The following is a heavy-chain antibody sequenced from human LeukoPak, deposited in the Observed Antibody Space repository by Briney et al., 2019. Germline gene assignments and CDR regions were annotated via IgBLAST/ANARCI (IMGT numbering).Heavy chain of an antibody. CDR3: ARDPFSGFDKRVYYFDY. CDR2: ISYDGSNK. CDR1: GFTFSSYG. D-gene: IGHD5-12*01. J-gene: IGHJ4*02. Sequence: PGRSLRLSCAASGFTFSSYGMHWVRQAPGKGLEWVAVISYDGSNKYYADSVKGRFSISRDSSKNTLYLQMNSLRAEDTAVYYCARDPFSGFDKRVYYFDYWGQGALVTVSS. V-gene: IGHV3-30*03.